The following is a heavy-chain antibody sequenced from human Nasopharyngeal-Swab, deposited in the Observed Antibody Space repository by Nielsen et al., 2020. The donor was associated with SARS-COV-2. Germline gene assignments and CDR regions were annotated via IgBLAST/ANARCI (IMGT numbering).Heavy chain of an antibody. CDR2: IYSRGET. CDR1: GFSVSYNY. CDR3: ARMDFIASSDY. Sequence: GESLKISCEVSGFSVSYNYMSWVRQAPGKGLEWVAVIYSRGETHYTDSVRGRFTISRDNSKNMVNLQLNSLRAEDTAVYYCARMDFIASSDYWGQGTLVTVSS. J-gene: IGHJ4*02. D-gene: IGHD6-13*01. V-gene: IGHV3-53*01.